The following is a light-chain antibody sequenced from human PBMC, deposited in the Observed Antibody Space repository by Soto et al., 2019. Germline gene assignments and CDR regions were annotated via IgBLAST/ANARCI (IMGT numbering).Light chain of an antibody. CDR3: QQYDTYPWT. Sequence: DIQMTQSPSTLSASVGDRVTITCRASQSVSIDLAWYQQRPGNAPKLLIYGASSLQSGVPSRFSGSGSGTEFTLTISSLQPDDFAPYYCQQYDTYPWTFGQGTKVEFK. CDR2: GAS. V-gene: IGKV1-5*01. J-gene: IGKJ1*01. CDR1: QSVSID.